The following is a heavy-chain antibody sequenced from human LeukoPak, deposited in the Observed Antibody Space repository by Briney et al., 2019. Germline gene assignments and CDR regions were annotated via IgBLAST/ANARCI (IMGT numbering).Heavy chain of an antibody. V-gene: IGHV3-21*01. J-gene: IGHJ4*02. D-gene: IGHD2-2*01. Sequence: GGSLRLSCAASGFTFSSYSMNWVRPAPGKGLEWVSSIGTSSSTHIYYADSVKGRFTISRDNAKNSLSLQMNSLRGEDTAVYYCAREGPVDCSSTSCYADYWGQGTLVTVSS. CDR1: GFTFSSYS. CDR2: IGTSSSTHI. CDR3: AREGPVDCSSTSCYADY.